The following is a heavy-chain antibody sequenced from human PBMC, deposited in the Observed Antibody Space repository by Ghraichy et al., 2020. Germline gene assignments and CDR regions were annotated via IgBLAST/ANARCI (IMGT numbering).Heavy chain of an antibody. D-gene: IGHD1-14*01. CDR2: IYYSGNT. V-gene: IGHV4-31*03. Sequence: SETLSLTCTVSGGSISSGYYWSWVRQYPGKGLEWIGHIYYSGNTYYNPSLRSRVTISVDTSKNQFSLKVSSVTAADTAVYYCARIGTGAMDVWGQGTTVTVSS. J-gene: IGHJ6*02. CDR3: ARIGTGAMDV. CDR1: GGSISSGYY.